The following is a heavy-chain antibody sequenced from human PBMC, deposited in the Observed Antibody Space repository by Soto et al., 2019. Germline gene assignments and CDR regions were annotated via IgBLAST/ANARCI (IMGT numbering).Heavy chain of an antibody. V-gene: IGHV1-3*01. J-gene: IGHJ4*02. CDR3: ASGVRYFDY. Sequence: QVQLVQSGAEVKKPGASVKVSCKPSGYIFTTYAIHWVRLAPGQSPEWMGWINAGNGDTKYSQKFQGRVTITRETSASTAYMELSSLRSEDTAMYYCASGVRYFDYWGQGTLVTVSS. D-gene: IGHD3-16*02. CDR2: INAGNGDT. CDR1: GYIFTTYA.